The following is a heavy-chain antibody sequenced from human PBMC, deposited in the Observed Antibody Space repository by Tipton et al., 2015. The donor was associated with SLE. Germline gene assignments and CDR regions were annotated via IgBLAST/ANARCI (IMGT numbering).Heavy chain of an antibody. CDR1: GGSISGSH. CDR3: ANYYYDATGINWFDP. J-gene: IGHJ5*02. V-gene: IGHV4-34*01. CDR2: VNHSGSP. D-gene: IGHD3-22*01. Sequence: TLSLTCTVSGGSISGSHWNWIRQPPGKGLEWIGEVNHSGSPNYNPSLKSRVTISLDTSKNQFSLRLTSVTAADTAVYYCANYYYDATGINWFDPWGQGTLVTVSS.